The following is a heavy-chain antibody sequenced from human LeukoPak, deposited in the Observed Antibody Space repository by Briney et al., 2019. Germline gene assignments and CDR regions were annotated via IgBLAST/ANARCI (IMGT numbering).Heavy chain of an antibody. CDR1: GFTFSTYG. V-gene: IGHV3-30*18. CDR3: AKDNIHCSSTSCYSGYYAMDV. CDR2: ISYDGSNK. J-gene: IGHJ6*04. Sequence: GRSLSLSCAASGFTFSTYGMHWVRQAPGKGLEWVRFISYDGSNKYYVDSVKGRFTISRDNSKSMLYLQMGSLRAEDTAVYYCAKDNIHCSSTSCYSGYYAMDVWGKGTTVTVSS. D-gene: IGHD2-2*01.